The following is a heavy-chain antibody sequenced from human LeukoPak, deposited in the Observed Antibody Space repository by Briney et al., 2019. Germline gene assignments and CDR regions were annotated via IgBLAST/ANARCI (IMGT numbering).Heavy chain of an antibody. CDR3: ARDLIETTSWFDP. V-gene: IGHV4-61*02. J-gene: IGHJ5*02. Sequence: PSETLSLTCTVSGGSISSGCYYWSWIRQPAGKGLEWIGRIYTSGSTNYNPSLKSRVTISVDTSKNQFSLKLSSVTAADTAVYYCARDLIETTSWFDPWGQGTLVTVSS. CDR1: GGSISSGCYY. D-gene: IGHD4-17*01. CDR2: IYTSGST.